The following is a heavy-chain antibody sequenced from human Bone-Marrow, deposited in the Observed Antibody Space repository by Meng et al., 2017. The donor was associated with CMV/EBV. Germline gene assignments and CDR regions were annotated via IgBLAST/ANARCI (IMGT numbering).Heavy chain of an antibody. V-gene: IGHV4-31*03. D-gene: IGHD3-10*01. CDR1: GGSISSGGYY. Sequence: LRLSCTVSGGSISSGGYYWSWIRQHPGKGLEWIGYIYYSGSTYYNPSLKSRVTISVDTSKNQFSLKLSSVTAADTAVYYCARDHAAYYGSGSYGMDFWGQGTTVTGSS. CDR2: IYYSGST. CDR3: ARDHAAYYGSGSYGMDF. J-gene: IGHJ6*01.